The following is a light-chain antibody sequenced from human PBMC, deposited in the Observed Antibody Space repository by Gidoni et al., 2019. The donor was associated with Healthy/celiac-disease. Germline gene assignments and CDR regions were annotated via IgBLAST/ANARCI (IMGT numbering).Light chain of an antibody. V-gene: IGKV4-1*01. J-gene: IGKJ2*01. Sequence: DIVMTQSPDSLAVSLGERATINCKSSQSVLYSSNNNNYLAWYQQKPGQPTKLLIYWASTRESGVPDRFSGSGSGTDFTLTISSLQVEDVAVYYCQKYYSTPYTFGQGTKLEIK. CDR2: WAS. CDR3: QKYYSTPYT. CDR1: QSVLYSSNNNNY.